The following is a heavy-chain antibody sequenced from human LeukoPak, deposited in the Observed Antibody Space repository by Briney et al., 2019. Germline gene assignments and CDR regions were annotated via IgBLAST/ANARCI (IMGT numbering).Heavy chain of an antibody. D-gene: IGHD2-15*01. Sequence: GGSLRLSCAASGFSFDDYAMHWVRQAPGKGLEWVSGISWNSGSIGYADSVKGRFTISRDNSKNTLYLQMNSLSAEDTAVYYCARDSCVVTEASTRGAGNWGQGTLVTVSS. J-gene: IGHJ4*02. CDR2: ISWNSGSI. V-gene: IGHV3-9*01. CDR3: ARDSCVVTEASTRGAGN. CDR1: GFSFDDYA.